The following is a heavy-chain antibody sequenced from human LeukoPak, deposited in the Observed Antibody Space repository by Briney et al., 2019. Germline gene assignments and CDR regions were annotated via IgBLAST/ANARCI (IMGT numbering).Heavy chain of an antibody. CDR2: IYYSGST. Sequence: SETLSLTCTVSGGSISSSSYWWGWIRQPPGKGLEWIANIYYSGSTHYNPSLKSRVTISIEKSKNQFSLKLSSVTAADTAVYYCARVSSGWYGIFDYWGQGTLVTVSS. CDR3: ARVSSGWYGIFDY. CDR1: GGSISSSSYW. D-gene: IGHD6-19*01. J-gene: IGHJ4*02. V-gene: IGHV4-39*01.